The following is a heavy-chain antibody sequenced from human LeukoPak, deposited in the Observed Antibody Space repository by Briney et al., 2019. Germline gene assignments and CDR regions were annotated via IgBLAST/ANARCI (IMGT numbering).Heavy chain of an antibody. CDR2: ISYSGST. CDR3: ARHFGF. J-gene: IGHJ4*02. V-gene: IGHV4-39*01. CDR1: GDSISSSDSY. Sequence: SETLSLTCSVSGDSISSSDSYWGWIRQPPGKGLEWIGTISYSGSTYYNPSLKSRVAISVDTSKNQFSLKLNSVTAADTAVYYCARHFGFWGQGTLVTVSS.